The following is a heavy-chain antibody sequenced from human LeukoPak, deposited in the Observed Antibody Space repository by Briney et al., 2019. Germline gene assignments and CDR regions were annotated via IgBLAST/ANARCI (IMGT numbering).Heavy chain of an antibody. V-gene: IGHV1-69*04. Sequence: GASVKVSCKASGCTFSSYAIIWVAQAPGQGLEWMGRIIPMLGIANYVQKFQGRVTITADKSTSTAYMELSSLRSEDTAVYYCARVEMATIGHYFDYWGQGTLVTVSS. CDR1: GCTFSSYA. D-gene: IGHD5-24*01. CDR2: IIPMLGIA. CDR3: ARVEMATIGHYFDY. J-gene: IGHJ4*02.